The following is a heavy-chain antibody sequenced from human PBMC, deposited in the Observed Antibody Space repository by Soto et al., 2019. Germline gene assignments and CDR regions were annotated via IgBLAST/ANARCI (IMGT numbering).Heavy chain of an antibody. J-gene: IGHJ6*03. V-gene: IGHV3-74*01. CDR1: GFTFSSYW. CDR2: INSDGSST. Sequence: GGSLRLSCAASGFTFSSYWMHWVRQAPGKGLVWVSRINSDGSSTSYADSVKGRFTISRDNAKNTLYLQMNSLRAEDTAVYYCARERAVYSGYDYDYYYYMDVWGKGTTVTVSS. CDR3: ARERAVYSGYDYDYYYYMDV. D-gene: IGHD5-12*01.